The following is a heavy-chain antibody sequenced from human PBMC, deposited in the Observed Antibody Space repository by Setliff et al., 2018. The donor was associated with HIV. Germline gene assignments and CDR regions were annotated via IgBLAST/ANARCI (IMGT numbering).Heavy chain of an antibody. CDR2: IFSSGNT. J-gene: IGHJ2*01. Sequence: PSETLSLTCAVSSYSISSGYYWGWIRQPPGKGLEWIGYIFSSGNTYYNPSLKSRITISLDRSQNHFSLRLTSVAAADTAIYYCARLDSDNLSSSYWFFDLWGRGTLVTVSS. CDR1: SYSISSGYY. CDR3: ARLDSDNLSSSYWFFDL. V-gene: IGHV4-38-2*01. D-gene: IGHD5-18*01.